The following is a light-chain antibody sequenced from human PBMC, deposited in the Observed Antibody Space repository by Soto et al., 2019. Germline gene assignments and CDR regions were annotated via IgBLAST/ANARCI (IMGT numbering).Light chain of an antibody. CDR3: PQYGT. J-gene: IGKJ1*01. V-gene: IGKV3-20*01. CDR1: QSVSSSF. CDR2: GAS. Sequence: EIVLTQSPGALSLSPGERVTLSCRASQSVSSSFITWYQQNPGQAPSLIISGASNRATGITDRFSGSGSGIDFTLTISELDPEDFAVYFCPQYGTFGQGTKVELK.